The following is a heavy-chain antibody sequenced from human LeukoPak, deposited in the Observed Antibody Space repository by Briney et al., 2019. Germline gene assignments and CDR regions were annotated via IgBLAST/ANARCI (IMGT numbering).Heavy chain of an antibody. D-gene: IGHD3-9*01. CDR1: GFTFSSYS. V-gene: IGHV3-48*04. Sequence: PGGSLRLSCAASGFTFSSYSMNWVRQAPGKGLEWVSYISSSSSTIYYADSVKGRFTISRDNAKNSLYLQMNSLRAEDTAVYYCARDKLLTGYLNWFDPWGQGTLVTVSS. CDR2: ISSSSSTI. J-gene: IGHJ5*02. CDR3: ARDKLLTGYLNWFDP.